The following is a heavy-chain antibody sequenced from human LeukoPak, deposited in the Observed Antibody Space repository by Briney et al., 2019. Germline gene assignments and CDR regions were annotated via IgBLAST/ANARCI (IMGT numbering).Heavy chain of an antibody. D-gene: IGHD7-27*01. CDR2: ITGSSTWT. CDR1: GFTFRTYG. V-gene: IGHV3-23*01. CDR3: ARELVSLGTGYFDL. Sequence: GGSLRLSCEASGFTFRTYGMTWVRQAPGKGLEWVSGITGSSTWTYYADSVKGRFTISRDNSKNNLHLQMDSLRAEDTAIYYCARELVSLGTGYFDLWGRGTLVTVSS. J-gene: IGHJ2*01.